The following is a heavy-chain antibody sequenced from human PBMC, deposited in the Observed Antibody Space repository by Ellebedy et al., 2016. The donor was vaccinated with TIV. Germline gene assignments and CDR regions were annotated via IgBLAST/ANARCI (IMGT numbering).Heavy chain of an antibody. D-gene: IGHD3-10*01. CDR1: GGSISSRSYY. V-gene: IGHV4-39*01. J-gene: IGHJ2*01. CDR2: MYYGGST. CDR3: ARPNGATYWYFDL. Sequence: MPSETLSLTCTVSGGSISSRSYYWGWIRQPPGKGLEWIGNMYYGGSTYYNPSFQSRVSISVDTSRNQISLKLTSVTAADTAVYYCARPNGATYWYFDLWGRGTLVTVSS.